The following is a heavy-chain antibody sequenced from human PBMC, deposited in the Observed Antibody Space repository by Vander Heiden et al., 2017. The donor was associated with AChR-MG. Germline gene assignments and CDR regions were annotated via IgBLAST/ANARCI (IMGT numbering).Heavy chain of an antibody. D-gene: IGHD3-22*01. J-gene: IGHJ4*02. V-gene: IGHV3-30-3*01. CDR2: ISYDGSNK. Sequence: VVQPGRSLRLSCAASGFTFSSYAMHWVRQAPGKGREGGALISYDGSNKYYADSVKGRFTISRDNSKNTLYLQMNSLRAEDTAVYYCARGGYYYDSSGGYDYWGQGTLVTVSS. CDR1: GFTFSSYA. CDR3: ARGGYYYDSSGGYDY.